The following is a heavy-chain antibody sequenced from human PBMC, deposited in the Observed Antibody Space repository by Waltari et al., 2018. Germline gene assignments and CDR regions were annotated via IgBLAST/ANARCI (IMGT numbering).Heavy chain of an antibody. Sequence: QVQLQESGPGLVKPSETLSLTCAVSGYSISSGSYWGWIRQPPGKGLEWIGSIYHSGSTYYNPSLKSRVTISVDTSKNQCSLKLSSVTAADTAVYYCARDMRGVYDSSGPGPFDYWGQGTLVTVSS. J-gene: IGHJ4*02. V-gene: IGHV4-38-2*02. CDR1: GYSISSGSY. D-gene: IGHD3-22*01. CDR2: IYHSGST. CDR3: ARDMRGVYDSSGPGPFDY.